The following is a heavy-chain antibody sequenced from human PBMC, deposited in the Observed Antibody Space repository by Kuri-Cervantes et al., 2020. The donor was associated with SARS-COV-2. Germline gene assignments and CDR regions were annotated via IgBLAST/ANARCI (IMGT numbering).Heavy chain of an antibody. Sequence: ASVKVSCKASGYTFTSYGISWVRQAPGQGLEWMGWISAYNGNTNYVQKLQGRVTMTTDTSTSTAYMELRSLRSDDTAVYYCARGIVVVPAAIDYLGFDYWGQGTLVTVSS. CDR3: ARGIVVVPAAIDYLGFDY. CDR2: ISAYNGNT. J-gene: IGHJ4*02. V-gene: IGHV1-18*04. CDR1: GYTFTSYG. D-gene: IGHD2-2*01.